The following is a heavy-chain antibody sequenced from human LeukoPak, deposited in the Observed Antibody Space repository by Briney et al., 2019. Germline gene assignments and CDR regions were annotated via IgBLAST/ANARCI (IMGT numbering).Heavy chain of an antibody. J-gene: IGHJ4*02. CDR1: GFTFSSYA. V-gene: IGHV3-30*04. D-gene: IGHD2/OR15-2a*01. CDR3: ANGLASIAGGTTSFDY. Sequence: QPGGSLRLSCAASGFTFSSYAMHWVRQAPGKGLEWVAVISYDGSNKYYADSVKGRFTISRDNSKNTLYLQMNSLRADDTAVYYCANGLASIAGGTTSFDYWGQGTLVTVSS. CDR2: ISYDGSNK.